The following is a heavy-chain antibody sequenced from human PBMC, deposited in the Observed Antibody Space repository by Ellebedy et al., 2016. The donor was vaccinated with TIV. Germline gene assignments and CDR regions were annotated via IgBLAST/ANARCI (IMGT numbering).Heavy chain of an antibody. Sequence: GSLRLSCAVYGGSFDVYYWSWIRQPPGKGLEWIGEINHSGSTNYNPSLKSRVTISVDTSKNQFSLKLSSVTAADTAVYYCARVPTTAKLGILRRWYFDLWGRGTLVTVSS. J-gene: IGHJ2*01. D-gene: IGHD7-27*01. V-gene: IGHV4-34*01. CDR3: ARVPTTAKLGILRRWYFDL. CDR2: INHSGST. CDR1: GGSFDVYY.